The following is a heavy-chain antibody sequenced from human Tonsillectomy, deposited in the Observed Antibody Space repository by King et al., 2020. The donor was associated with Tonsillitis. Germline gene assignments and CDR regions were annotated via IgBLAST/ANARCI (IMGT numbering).Heavy chain of an antibody. CDR2: IYHSGST. CDR3: AREQRDAFDI. CDR1: GGSISSGGYS. V-gene: IGHV4-30-2*01. Sequence: QLQESGSGLVKPSQTLSLTCAVSGGSISSGGYSWSWIRQPPGKGLEWIGYIYHSGSTYYNPSLKSRVTISVDRSKNQFSLKLSSVTAADTAVYYCAREQRDAFDIWGQGTIVTVSS. J-gene: IGHJ3*02. D-gene: IGHD6-25*01.